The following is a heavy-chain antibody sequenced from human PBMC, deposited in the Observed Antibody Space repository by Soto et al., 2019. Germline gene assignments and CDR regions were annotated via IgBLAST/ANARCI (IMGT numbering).Heavy chain of an antibody. J-gene: IGHJ4*02. V-gene: IGHV1-3*01. CDR1: GYTFTSYA. CDR3: ARGIAPYYFDY. Sequence: ASVKVSCKASGYTFTSYAMHWVRQAPGQRLEWMGWINAGNGNTKYSQKFQGRVTITRDTSAGTAYMELSSLRSEGTAVYYCARGIAPYYFDYWGQGTLVTVSS. D-gene: IGHD6-13*01. CDR2: INAGNGNT.